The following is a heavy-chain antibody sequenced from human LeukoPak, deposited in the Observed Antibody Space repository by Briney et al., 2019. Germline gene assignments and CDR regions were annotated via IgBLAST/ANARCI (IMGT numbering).Heavy chain of an antibody. D-gene: IGHD6-13*01. J-gene: IGHJ4*02. CDR1: VGTFSSYA. CDR2: IIPIFGTA. CDR3: AGVHSSSWYTAFDY. V-gene: IGHV1-69*05. Sequence: ASVKVSCKASVGTFSSYAISWVRQPPGQGLEWMGGIIPIFGTANYAQKFQDRLTITTDESTSTAYMELSSLRSEDTAVYYCAGVHSSSWYTAFDYWGQGTLVTVSS.